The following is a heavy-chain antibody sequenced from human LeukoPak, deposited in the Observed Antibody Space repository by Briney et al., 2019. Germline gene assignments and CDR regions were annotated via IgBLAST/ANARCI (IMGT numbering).Heavy chain of an antibody. CDR1: GGSFSGYY. Sequence: SETLSLTCAVYGGSFSGYYWSWIRQPPGKGLEWIGYIYYSGSTYYNPSLKSRVTISVDTSKNQFSLKLSSVTAADTAVYYCARDRHYYDSSGYYSLFDYWGQGTLVTVSS. D-gene: IGHD3-22*01. V-gene: IGHV4-30-4*08. CDR3: ARDRHYYDSSGYYSLFDY. CDR2: IYYSGST. J-gene: IGHJ4*02.